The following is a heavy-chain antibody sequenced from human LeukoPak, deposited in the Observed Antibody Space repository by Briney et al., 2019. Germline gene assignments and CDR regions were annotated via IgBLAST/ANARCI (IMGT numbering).Heavy chain of an antibody. Sequence: PSETLSLTCTVSGDSISNYYWSWIRQPAGKGLEWIGRIYTSGGTNYNPSLKSRVTMSIDTSKNQFSLKLSSVTAADTAVYYCARDYYDSSGYYYALWGQGTLVTVSS. CDR3: ARDYYDSSGYYYAL. D-gene: IGHD3-22*01. V-gene: IGHV4-4*07. CDR1: GDSISNYY. CDR2: IYTSGGT. J-gene: IGHJ4*02.